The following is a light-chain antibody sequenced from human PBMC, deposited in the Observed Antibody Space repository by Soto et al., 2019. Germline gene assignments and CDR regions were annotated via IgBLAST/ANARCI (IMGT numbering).Light chain of an antibody. CDR3: AAWDDSLTGPGV. J-gene: IGLJ2*01. V-gene: IGLV1-47*01. CDR1: SSNIGSNY. Sequence: QSVLTQPPSASGTPGQRVTISCSGSSSNIGSNYVYWYRQLPGTAPKLLIYRNNQRPSGVPDRFSGSKSGTSASLAISGLRSEDEAAYYCAAWDDSLTGPGVFGGGTNVTVL. CDR2: RNN.